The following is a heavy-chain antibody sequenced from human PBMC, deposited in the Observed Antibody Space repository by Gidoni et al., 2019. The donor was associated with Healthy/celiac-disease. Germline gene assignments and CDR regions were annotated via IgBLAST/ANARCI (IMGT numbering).Heavy chain of an antibody. CDR2: IFSNDEK. Sequence: QVTLKESGPVLVKPTETLTLTCTVSGFSLRNARMGVSWIRQPPGKALEWLAHIFSNDEKSYSTSLKSRLTISKDTSKSQVVLTMTNMDPVDTATYYCARISRAVVRGVTFDYWGQGTLVTVSS. CDR3: ARISRAVVRGVTFDY. CDR1: GFSLRNARMG. J-gene: IGHJ4*02. V-gene: IGHV2-26*01. D-gene: IGHD3-10*01.